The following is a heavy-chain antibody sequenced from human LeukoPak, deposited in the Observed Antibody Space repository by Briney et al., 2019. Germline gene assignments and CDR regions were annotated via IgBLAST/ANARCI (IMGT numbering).Heavy chain of an antibody. CDR2: IDYTGTT. V-gene: IGHV4-39*01. CDR1: GDSLINNFYY. D-gene: IGHD2-2*01. Sequence: PSETLSLTCSVSGDSLINNFYYRGWVRQPPGKGLEWIGSIDYTGTTYFNPSLKSRVTISEDTSKNELSLKMTSVTAADTALYFCARHSKFVLAPGWFDPWGQGVLVTVSS. CDR3: ARHSKFVLAPGWFDP. J-gene: IGHJ5*02.